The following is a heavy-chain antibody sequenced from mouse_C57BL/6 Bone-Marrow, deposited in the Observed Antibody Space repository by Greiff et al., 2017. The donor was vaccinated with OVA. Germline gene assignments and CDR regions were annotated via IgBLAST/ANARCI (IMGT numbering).Heavy chain of an antibody. CDR2: ILPGRGSR. J-gene: IGHJ2*01. D-gene: IGHD1-1*01. CDR1: GYKITGYW. Sequence: QVQLQQSGAELMKPGASVKLSCKATGYKITGYWREGGKKRPGQGREGIGEILPGRGSRNYNEKFKGKATFTADTSSNTAYMQRSSLTTEDSAIYYCAGDYGSPHFDYWGQGTTLTVSS. CDR3: AGDYGSPHFDY. V-gene: IGHV1-9*01.